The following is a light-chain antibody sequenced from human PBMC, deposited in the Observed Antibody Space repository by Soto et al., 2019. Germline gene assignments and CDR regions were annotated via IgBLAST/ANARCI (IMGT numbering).Light chain of an antibody. V-gene: IGKV3-15*01. Sequence: EIVMTQSPATVSVSPGERAALSCRVSQSVSSNLAWYQQRPGQAPRLLVYGASTRAAGIPARFSGSGSGTEFTLTITSLQSEDFAVYYCQQSSNWPPITFGQGTRLEIK. J-gene: IGKJ5*01. CDR1: QSVSSN. CDR2: GAS. CDR3: QQSSNWPPIT.